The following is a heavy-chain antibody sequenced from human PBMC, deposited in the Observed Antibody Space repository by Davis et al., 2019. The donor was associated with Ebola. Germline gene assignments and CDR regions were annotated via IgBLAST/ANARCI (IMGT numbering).Heavy chain of an antibody. Sequence: PGGSLRLSCAASGFTFSSYSMNWVRQAPGKGLEWVSYISSSSTIYYADSVKGRFTISRDNAKNSLYLQMNSLRDEDTAVYYCARGGTTSQYHNAWTKDYWGQGTLVTVSS. CDR2: ISSSSTI. CDR3: ARGGTTSQYHNAWTKDY. J-gene: IGHJ4*02. V-gene: IGHV3-48*02. CDR1: GFTFSSYS. D-gene: IGHD1-1*01.